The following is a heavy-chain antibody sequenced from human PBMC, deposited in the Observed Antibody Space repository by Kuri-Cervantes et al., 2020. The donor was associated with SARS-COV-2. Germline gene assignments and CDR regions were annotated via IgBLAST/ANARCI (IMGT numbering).Heavy chain of an antibody. V-gene: IGHV4-61*09. CDR1: GGSISSGSYY. Sequence: SETLSLTCTVSGGSISSGSYYWSWIRQPAGKGLEWIGYIYTSGSTNYNPSLKSRVTISVDTSKNQFSLKLSSVTAADTAVYYCARGAYYDSSGFPFKHNWFDPWGQGTLVTVSS. CDR2: IYTSGST. D-gene: IGHD3-22*01. J-gene: IGHJ5*02. CDR3: ARGAYYDSSGFPFKHNWFDP.